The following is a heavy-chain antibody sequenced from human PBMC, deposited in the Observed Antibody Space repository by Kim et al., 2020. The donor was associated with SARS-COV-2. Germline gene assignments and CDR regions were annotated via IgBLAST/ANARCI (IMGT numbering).Heavy chain of an antibody. CDR1: GYTFTGYY. CDR2: INPNSGGT. D-gene: IGHD5-12*01. Sequence: ASVKVSCKASGYTFTGYYMHWVRQAPGQGLEWMGWINPNSGGTNYAQKFQGRVTMTRDTSISTAYMELSRLRSDDTAVYYCAGINDVDIVATSHFDYWGQGTLVTVSS. V-gene: IGHV1-2*02. J-gene: IGHJ4*02. CDR3: AGINDVDIVATSHFDY.